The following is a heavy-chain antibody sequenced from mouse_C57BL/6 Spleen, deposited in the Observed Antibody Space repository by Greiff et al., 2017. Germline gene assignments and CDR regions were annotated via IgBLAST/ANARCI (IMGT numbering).Heavy chain of an antibody. J-gene: IGHJ1*03. CDR3: ARDHYGSIHWYFDV. CDR1: GYAFSSYW. CDR2: IYPGDGDT. V-gene: IGHV1-80*01. D-gene: IGHD1-1*01. Sequence: QVQLQQSGAELVKPGASVKISCKASGYAFSSYWMNWVKQRPGKGLEWIGQIYPGDGDTNYNGKFKGKATLTADKSSSTAYMQLSSLTSEDSAVYFCARDHYGSIHWYFDVWGTGTTVTVSS.